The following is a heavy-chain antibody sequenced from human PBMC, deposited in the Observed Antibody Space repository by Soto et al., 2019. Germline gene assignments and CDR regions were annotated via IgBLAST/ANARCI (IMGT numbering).Heavy chain of an antibody. V-gene: IGHV4-39*01. CDR2: IYYSGRT. D-gene: IGHD2-21*02. CDR3: AGQRTTVVTQAYFDH. CDR1: GESISSSSYY. Sequence: SETLSLFCIVSGESISSSSYYWGWIRQPPGKGLEWIGSIYYSGRTYYNPSFKSRVTISIDTSKNQFSLKLSSVTATDTAVYYCAGQRTTVVTQAYFDHWGQGALVTVS. J-gene: IGHJ4*02.